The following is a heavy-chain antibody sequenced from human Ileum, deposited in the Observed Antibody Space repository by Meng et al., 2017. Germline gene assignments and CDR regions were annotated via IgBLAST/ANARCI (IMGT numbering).Heavy chain of an antibody. D-gene: IGHD6-19*01. J-gene: IGHJ4*02. Sequence: QLLLVQSGIEVNPPGALAKVSCKPSGYTFTTFCISWVRQAPGQGLEWMGWIDPGNGNRNFAQKFQDRIALTTDTTTTTAYMELRSLRSDDTAIFYCARDRQWVFDYWGQGTLVTVSS. CDR2: IDPGNGNR. V-gene: IGHV1-18*01. CDR1: GYTFTTFC. CDR3: ARDRQWVFDY.